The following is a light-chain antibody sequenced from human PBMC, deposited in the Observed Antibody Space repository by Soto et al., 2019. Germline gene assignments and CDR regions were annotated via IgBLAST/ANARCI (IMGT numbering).Light chain of an antibody. CDR1: SSDVGGYNY. V-gene: IGLV2-14*01. Sequence: QSALTQPASVSGSPGQSITISCTGTSSDVGGYNYVSWYQQHPGKAPKLIIYEVSNRPSGVSNRFSGSKSGKTASLTISGRQAEDEADYYCRSYTSSSTLVFGGGTKVTVL. CDR3: RSYTSSSTLV. J-gene: IGLJ2*01. CDR2: EVS.